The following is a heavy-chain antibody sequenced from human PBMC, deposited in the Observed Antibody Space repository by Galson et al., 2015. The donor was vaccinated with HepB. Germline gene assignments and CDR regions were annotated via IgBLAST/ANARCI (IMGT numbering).Heavy chain of an antibody. J-gene: IGHJ6*02. CDR2: IVVGTDNT. CDR1: GFTFSSSV. CDR3: ATGFFMDV. Sequence: SVKVSCKASGFTFSSSVISWVRQVRGQRLEWIGWIVVGTDNTNYAQNFQERVAIIRDMSTSTAYMELSSLRSEDTAVYCCATGFFMDVWGQGTTVIVSS. D-gene: IGHD3-3*01. V-gene: IGHV1-58*02.